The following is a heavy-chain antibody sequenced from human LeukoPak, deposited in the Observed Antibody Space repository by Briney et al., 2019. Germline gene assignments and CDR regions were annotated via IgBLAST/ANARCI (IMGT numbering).Heavy chain of an antibody. J-gene: IGHJ4*02. Sequence: ASVKVSCKASGYTFTSYGVSWVRQAPGQGLEWMGWISAYNGNTNYAQKLQGRVTMTTDTSTSTAYMELRSLRSDDTAVYYCARDGPPSAVGEGFDYWGQGTLVTVSS. V-gene: IGHV1-18*01. D-gene: IGHD2-15*01. CDR2: ISAYNGNT. CDR1: GYTFTSYG. CDR3: ARDGPPSAVGEGFDY.